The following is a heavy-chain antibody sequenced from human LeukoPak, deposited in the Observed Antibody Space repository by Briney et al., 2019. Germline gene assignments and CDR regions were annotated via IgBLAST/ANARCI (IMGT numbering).Heavy chain of an antibody. CDR3: ARSVTTYYYYYMDV. J-gene: IGHJ6*03. Sequence: GGSLRLSCAASGFTFSSYRMNWVRQAPGKGLEWVSSISSSSTYIYYADSVKGRFTISRDNAKNSLYLQMNSLRAEDTAVYYCARSVTTYYYYYMDVWGKGTTVTVSS. CDR1: GFTFSSYR. CDR2: ISSSSTYI. V-gene: IGHV3-21*01. D-gene: IGHD4-11*01.